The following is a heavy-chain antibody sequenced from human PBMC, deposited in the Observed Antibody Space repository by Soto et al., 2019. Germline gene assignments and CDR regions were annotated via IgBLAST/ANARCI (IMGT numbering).Heavy chain of an antibody. CDR1: GGSISSGDYY. CDR3: AARRDYYDSSGYSPDY. J-gene: IGHJ4*02. D-gene: IGHD3-22*01. V-gene: IGHV4-30-4*01. CDR2: IYYSGST. Sequence: SETLSLTCTVSGGSISSGDYYLSWIRQPPGKGLEWIGYIYYSGSTYYNPSLKSRVNISVDTSKNQFSLKLSSVTDADTAVYYCAARRDYYDSSGYSPDYWGKGKLVAVSS.